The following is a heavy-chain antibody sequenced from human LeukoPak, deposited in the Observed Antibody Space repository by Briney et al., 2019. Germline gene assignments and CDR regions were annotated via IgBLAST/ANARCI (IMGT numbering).Heavy chain of an antibody. D-gene: IGHD3-9*01. CDR2: ILGSGDT. Sequence: PGGSLRLSCAASGFTVTSNYMSWVRQAPGKGLEWVSIILGSGDTCYADSVKGRFTISRDNFKNTVYLQMNSLRAEDTAVYYCAKDRFILRFFDWLFRRDAFDIWGQGKMVTVFS. V-gene: IGHV3-66*01. CDR1: GFTVTSNY. J-gene: IGHJ3*02. CDR3: AKDRFILRFFDWLFRRDAFDI.